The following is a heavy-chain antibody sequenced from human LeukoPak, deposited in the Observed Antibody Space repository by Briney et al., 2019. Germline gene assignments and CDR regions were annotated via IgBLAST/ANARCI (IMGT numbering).Heavy chain of an antibody. V-gene: IGHV3-11*01. Sequence: GSLRLSCTTSGFTFSDYYMSWIRQAPGKGLECLSYITSSGNTIYYADSVKGRFTISRDNAKNSLYLQMNSLRAEDTAVYYCARVESSAWTFFDYWGLGTLVIVSS. J-gene: IGHJ4*02. CDR1: GFTFSDYY. CDR2: ITSSGNTI. CDR3: ARVESSAWTFFDY. D-gene: IGHD6-25*01.